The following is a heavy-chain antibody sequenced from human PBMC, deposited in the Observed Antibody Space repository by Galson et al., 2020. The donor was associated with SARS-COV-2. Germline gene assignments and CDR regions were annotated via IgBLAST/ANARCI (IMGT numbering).Heavy chain of an antibody. Sequence: SETLSLTCTVSGGSISSGDYYWSWIRQPPGKGLEWIGYIYYSGSTYYNPSLKSRVTISVDTSKNQFSLKLSSVTAADTAVYYCARGKYSGYLSDYWGQGTLVTVSS. V-gene: IGHV4-30-4*01. CDR2: IYYSGST. CDR1: GGSISSGDYY. CDR3: ARGKYSGYLSDY. D-gene: IGHD5-12*01. J-gene: IGHJ4*02.